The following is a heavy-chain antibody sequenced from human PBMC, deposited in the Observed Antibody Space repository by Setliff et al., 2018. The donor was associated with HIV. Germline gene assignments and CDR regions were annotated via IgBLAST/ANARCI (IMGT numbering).Heavy chain of an antibody. V-gene: IGHV1-69*01. CDR3: AREGLWFGDRGYYMDV. CDR1: GYTFSSYV. D-gene: IGHD3-10*01. Sequence: KVSCKASGYTFSSYVISWVRQAPGQGLEWMGGIIPIFGTANYAPKFQGRVTITADESTTTAYMELSSLRSEDTAVYYCAREGLWFGDRGYYMDVWGTGTAVTVSS. J-gene: IGHJ6*03. CDR2: IIPIFGTA.